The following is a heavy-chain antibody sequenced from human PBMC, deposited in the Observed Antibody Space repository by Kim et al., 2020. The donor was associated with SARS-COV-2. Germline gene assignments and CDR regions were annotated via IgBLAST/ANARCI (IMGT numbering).Heavy chain of an antibody. CDR3: ARSHIVVVIAMIDY. D-gene: IGHD2-21*01. J-gene: IGHJ4*02. V-gene: IGHV1-46*01. Sequence: AQKFQGRVTMTRDTSTSTVYMELSSLRSEDTAVYYCARSHIVVVIAMIDYWGQGTLVTVSS.